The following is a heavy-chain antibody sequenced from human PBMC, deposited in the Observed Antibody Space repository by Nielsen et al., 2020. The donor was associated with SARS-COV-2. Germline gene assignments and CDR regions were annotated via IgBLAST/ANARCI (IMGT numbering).Heavy chain of an antibody. Sequence: GSLRLSCAVSGGSISSNNWWSWVRQPPGKGLEWIGEIYHRGSTNYSPSLKTRVTISVDKSKNQFSLELRSVTAADTAVYYCARDSRAGSVDYWGQGTLVTVSS. J-gene: IGHJ4*02. CDR1: GGSISSNNW. CDR3: ARDSRAGSVDY. D-gene: IGHD6-19*01. V-gene: IGHV4-4*02. CDR2: IYHRGST.